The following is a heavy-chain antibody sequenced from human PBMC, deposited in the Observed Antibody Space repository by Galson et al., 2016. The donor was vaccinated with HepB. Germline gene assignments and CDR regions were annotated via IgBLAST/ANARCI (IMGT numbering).Heavy chain of an antibody. CDR1: GFTFSNYA. Sequence: SLRLSCAASGFTFSNYATAWVRLPPGKGLEWVSTIRGGGDATYYEDSVKGRFTISRDNSRSTLYLHLSSLRAEDTALYYCARGHGDYFPANYFNYWGQGTLVTVSS. CDR3: ARGHGDYFPANYFNY. V-gene: IGHV3-23*01. D-gene: IGHD4-17*01. CDR2: IRGGGDAT. J-gene: IGHJ4*02.